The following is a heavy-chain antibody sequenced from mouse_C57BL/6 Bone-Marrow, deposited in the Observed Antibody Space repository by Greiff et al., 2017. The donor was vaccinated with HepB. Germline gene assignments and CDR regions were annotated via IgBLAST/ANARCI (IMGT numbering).Heavy chain of an antibody. D-gene: IGHD4-1*01. J-gene: IGHJ2*01. Sequence: VQLQQPGAELVRPGSSVKLSCKASGYTFTSYWMDGVKQRPRQGLEWIGNIYPSDSETHYNQKFKDKATLTVDKSSSTAYMQLSSLTSEDSAVYYCASGGKTGRGYWGQGTTLTASS. V-gene: IGHV1-61*01. CDR1: GYTFTSYW. CDR2: IYPSDSET. CDR3: ASGGKTGRGY.